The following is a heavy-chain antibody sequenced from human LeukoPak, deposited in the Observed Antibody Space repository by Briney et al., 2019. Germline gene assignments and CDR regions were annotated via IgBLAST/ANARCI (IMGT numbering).Heavy chain of an antibody. Sequence: PGGSLRLSCAASGFTFSNAWMSWVRQAPGKGLEWVGRIKSKTDGGTTDYAAPVKGRFTISRDDSKNTLYLQMNSLKTEDTAVYHCTTESPYSSGWYGYGFDYWGQGTLVTVSS. V-gene: IGHV3-15*01. D-gene: IGHD6-19*01. J-gene: IGHJ4*02. CDR2: IKSKTDGGTT. CDR3: TTESPYSSGWYGYGFDY. CDR1: GFTFSNAW.